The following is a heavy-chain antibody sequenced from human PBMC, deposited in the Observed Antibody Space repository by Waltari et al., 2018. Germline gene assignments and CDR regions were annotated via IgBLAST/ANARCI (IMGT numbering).Heavy chain of an antibody. Sequence: QVQLVQSGAEVKKPGASVKVSCKASGYTFTTSYMHWVRQAPGQGLEWMGIITPSGGSTTYAQKFQGRITMTRDTSTSTVYLELSSLRSEDTAVYYCAGVAVTATRVGWFDPWGLGTLVTVSS. CDR3: AGVAVTATRVGWFDP. D-gene: IGHD2-15*01. V-gene: IGHV1-46*03. CDR1: GYTFTTSY. J-gene: IGHJ5*02. CDR2: ITPSGGST.